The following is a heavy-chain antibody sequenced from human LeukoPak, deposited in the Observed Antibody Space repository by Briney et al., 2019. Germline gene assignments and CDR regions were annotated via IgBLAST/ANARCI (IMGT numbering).Heavy chain of an antibody. V-gene: IGHV3-33*01. CDR3: ARAGYKWELLAQYNWFDP. D-gene: IGHD1-26*01. J-gene: IGHJ5*02. CDR1: GFTFSSYG. Sequence: PGGSLRLSCAASGFTFSSYGMHWVRQAPGKGLEWVAVIWYDGSNKYYADSVKGRFTISRGNSKNTLYLQMNSLRAEDTAVYYCARAGYKWELLAQYNWFDPWGQGTLVTVSS. CDR2: IWYDGSNK.